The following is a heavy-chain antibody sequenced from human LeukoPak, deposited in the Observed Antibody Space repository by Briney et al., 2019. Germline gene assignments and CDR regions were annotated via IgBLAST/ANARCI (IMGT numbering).Heavy chain of an antibody. CDR1: GFTFSSYA. V-gene: IGHV3-23*01. J-gene: IGHJ3*02. CDR3: AIYGGSGTNAFDM. Sequence: PGGSLRLSCAASGFTFSSYAMTWVRQGPGKGLEWVSDISGGGGSTYYADSVKGRFTISRDNSKNTLYLQMHNLRAEDTAVYHCAIYGGSGTNAFDMWGQGTMVTVSS. D-gene: IGHD5-12*01. CDR2: ISGGGGST.